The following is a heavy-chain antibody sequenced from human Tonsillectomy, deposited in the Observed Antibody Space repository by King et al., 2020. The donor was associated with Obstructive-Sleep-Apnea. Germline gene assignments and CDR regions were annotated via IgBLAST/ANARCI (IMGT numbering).Heavy chain of an antibody. J-gene: IGHJ4*02. D-gene: IGHD6-13*01. CDR3: ARAEGSSWYSLDY. V-gene: IGHV4-59*01. CDR1: GGSISSYY. CDR2: IYYSGST. Sequence: QLQESGPGLVKPSETLSLTCTVSGGSISSYYWSWIGQPPGKGLEWIGYIYYSGSTNYNPSLKSRVTISVDTSKNQCSLKLSSVTAADTAVYYCARAEGSSWYSLDYWGQGTLVTVSS.